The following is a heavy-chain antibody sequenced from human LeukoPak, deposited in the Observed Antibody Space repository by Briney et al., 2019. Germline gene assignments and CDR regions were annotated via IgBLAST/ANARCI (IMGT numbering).Heavy chain of an antibody. J-gene: IGHJ4*02. CDR1: GFTFSSYG. CDR2: IRYDGSNK. V-gene: IGHV3-30*02. Sequence: GGSLRLSCAASGFTFSSYGMHWVRQAPGKGLEWVAFIRYDGSNKYYADSVKGRFTISRDNSKNTLYLQMNSLRAEDTAVYYCAKGLTGSSGWYASLVYWGQGTLVTVSS. CDR3: AKGLTGSSGWYASLVY. D-gene: IGHD6-19*01.